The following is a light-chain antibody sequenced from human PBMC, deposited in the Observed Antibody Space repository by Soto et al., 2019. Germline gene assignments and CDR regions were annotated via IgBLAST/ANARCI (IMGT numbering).Light chain of an antibody. CDR3: QTWGTGFQV. J-gene: IGLJ2*01. Sequence: QAVLTQSPSASASLGASVKLTCTLSSGHSSYAIAWHQKQPGKGPRYLMDPNNDGSHTKGDGIPDRFSGSSSGAERYLIISSLQSEDEADYYCQTWGTGFQVFGGGTKLTVL. CDR2: PNNDGSH. V-gene: IGLV4-69*01. CDR1: SGHSSYA.